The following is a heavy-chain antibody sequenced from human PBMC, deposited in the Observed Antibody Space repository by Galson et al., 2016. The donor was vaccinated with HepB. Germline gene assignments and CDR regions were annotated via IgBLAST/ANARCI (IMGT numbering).Heavy chain of an antibody. CDR3: ARSTMIPGRLTNYFDS. CDR1: GFSISIYS. Sequence: SLRLSCAASGFSISIYSMNWVRQAPGKGLEWVSAIRGSGTGTSYTDSVEGRFFISRDTSRNTVYLQMNKLRPDDTAVYYCARSTMIPGRLTNYFDSWGQGTLATVSS. D-gene: IGHD3-10*01. CDR2: IRGSGTGT. J-gene: IGHJ4*02. V-gene: IGHV3-23*01.